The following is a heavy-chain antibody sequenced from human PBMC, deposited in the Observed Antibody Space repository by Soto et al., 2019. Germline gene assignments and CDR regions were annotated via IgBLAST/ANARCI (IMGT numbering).Heavy chain of an antibody. CDR2: IYPGDSDT. CDR1: GYSFTSYW. V-gene: IGHV5-51*01. CDR3: AGGNFRY. J-gene: IGHJ4*02. Sequence: PGESLKISCKGSGYSFTSYWIGWVRQMPGKGLEWMGIIYPGDSDTRYSPSFQGQVTISADKSNTTAYMELTSLTSDDTGVYYCAGGNFRYWGQGTLVTVSS.